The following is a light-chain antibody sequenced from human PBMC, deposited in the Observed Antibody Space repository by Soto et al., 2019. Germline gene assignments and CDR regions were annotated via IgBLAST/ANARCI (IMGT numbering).Light chain of an antibody. CDR2: EVS. CDR3: SSYAGSNINV. V-gene: IGLV2-8*01. CDR1: SSDVGGYNY. J-gene: IGLJ1*01. Sequence: QSALTQPPSASGSPGQSVAISCTGTSSDVGGYNYVSWYQQRPGKAPKLMIYEVSKRPSGVPDRFSGSKSGNTASLTVSGLQAEDEADYYCSSYAGSNINVFGTGTKLTVL.